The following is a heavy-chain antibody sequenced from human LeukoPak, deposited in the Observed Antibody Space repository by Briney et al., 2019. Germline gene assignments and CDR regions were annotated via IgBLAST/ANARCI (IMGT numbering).Heavy chain of an antibody. CDR2: ISSSSSYI. J-gene: IGHJ4*02. CDR1: GFTFSSYS. CDR3: ANGYSSTWYNY. D-gene: IGHD6-13*01. Sequence: GGSLRLSCAASGFTFSSYSMNWVRQAPGKGLEWVSSISSSSSYIYYADSVKGRFTISRDNSENTLYLQMNSLRAEDTAVYYCANGYSSTWYNYWGQGTLVTVSS. V-gene: IGHV3-21*04.